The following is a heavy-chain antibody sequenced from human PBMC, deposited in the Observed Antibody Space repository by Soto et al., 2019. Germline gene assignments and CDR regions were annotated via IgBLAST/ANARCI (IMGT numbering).Heavy chain of an antibody. J-gene: IGHJ5*02. Sequence: AAVNVSFKATGGTFSSYAISWVRQAAAQGLEWMGGIIPIFGTANYAQKFQGRVAITADESTSTAYMELSSLRSEDTAVYYCAADYDFWSGYYKRNWFDPWGQGTLVTVSS. CDR3: AADYDFWSGYYKRNWFDP. CDR1: GGTFSSYA. CDR2: IIPIFGTA. V-gene: IGHV1-69*13. D-gene: IGHD3-3*01.